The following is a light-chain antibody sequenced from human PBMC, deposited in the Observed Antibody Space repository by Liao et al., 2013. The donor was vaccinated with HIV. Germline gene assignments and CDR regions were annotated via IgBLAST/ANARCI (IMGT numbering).Light chain of an antibody. CDR3: QVSDGTSDHVYV. V-gene: IGLV3-1*01. Sequence: SYAVTQPPSVSVSPGQTASITCSGDRLGDKYACWYQQKPGQAPVLVLYSDNVRPSRIPERFSGSNSENTATLTISRVEAGDEADYFCQVSDGTSDHVYVFGTGTKVTVL. CDR2: SDN. J-gene: IGLJ1*01. CDR1: RLGDKY.